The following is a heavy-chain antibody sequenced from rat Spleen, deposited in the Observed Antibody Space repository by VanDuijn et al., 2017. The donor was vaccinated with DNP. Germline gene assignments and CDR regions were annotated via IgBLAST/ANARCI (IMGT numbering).Heavy chain of an antibody. CDR1: GFTFSDYN. CDR2: ISYDGSST. J-gene: IGHJ4*01. V-gene: IGHV5-7*01. D-gene: IGHD1-11*01. CDR3: ARHSRAAYVMDA. Sequence: EVQVIESGGGLVQPGRSLKLSCAASGFTFSDYNMAWVRQAPKKGLEWVATISYDGSSTYYRDSVKGRFTISRDNAKSTRYLQMDSLRSEDTATYYCARHSRAAYVMDAWGQGASVTVSS.